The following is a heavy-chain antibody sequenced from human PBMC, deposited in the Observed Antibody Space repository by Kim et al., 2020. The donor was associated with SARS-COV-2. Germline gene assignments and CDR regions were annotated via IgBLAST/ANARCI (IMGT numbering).Heavy chain of an antibody. CDR1: GGTFSSYA. J-gene: IGHJ4*02. CDR3: AGGAAAGIRYYFDY. V-gene: IGHV1-69*13. D-gene: IGHD6-13*01. Sequence: SVKVSCKASGGTFSSYAISWVRQAPGQGLEWMGGSIPIFGTANYAQKFQGRVTMTADESTSTAYMELSSLRSEDTAVYYCAGGAAAGIRYYFDYWGQGTLVTVSS. CDR2: SIPIFGTA.